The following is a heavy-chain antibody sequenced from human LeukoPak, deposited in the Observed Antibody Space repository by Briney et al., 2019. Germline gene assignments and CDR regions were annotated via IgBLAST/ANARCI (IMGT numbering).Heavy chain of an antibody. Sequence: GGSLRLSCAASGFTFSSYAMSWVRQAPGKGLEWVSAISGSGGSTYYADSVKGRFTLSRDNSKNTLYLQMNSLRAEDTAVYYCAKDLRDYGDHRADYWGQGTLVTVSS. CDR3: AKDLRDYGDHRADY. V-gene: IGHV3-23*01. CDR1: GFTFSSYA. J-gene: IGHJ4*02. CDR2: ISGSGGST. D-gene: IGHD4-17*01.